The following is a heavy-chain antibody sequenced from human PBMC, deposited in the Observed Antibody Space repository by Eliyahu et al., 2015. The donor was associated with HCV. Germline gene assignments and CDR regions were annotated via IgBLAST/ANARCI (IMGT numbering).Heavy chain of an antibody. J-gene: IGHJ5*02. CDR1: GXXITTYX. Sequence: QVQLQESGPGLVKPSETLSLTCTXSGXXITTYXWSWLRQPPGQGLEWIGYIHYSGSTNYNPSLKSRVTISVDTSKNQFSLNLTSVTAADTAMYYCASGGGGIAVTGTGGWFDPWGQGTLVTVSS. D-gene: IGHD6-19*01. CDR3: ASGGGGIAVTGTGGWFDP. V-gene: IGHV4-59*01. CDR2: IHYSGST.